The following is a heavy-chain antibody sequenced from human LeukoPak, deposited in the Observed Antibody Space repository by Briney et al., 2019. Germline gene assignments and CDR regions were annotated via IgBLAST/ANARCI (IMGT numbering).Heavy chain of an antibody. Sequence: SQTLSLTCTVSGGSISSGSYYWSWIRQPAGKGLEWIGRIYTSGSTNYNPSLKSRVTISVDTSKNQFSLKLSSVTAADTAVYYCARLAIGPWSGSPEYFQHWGQGTLVTVSS. V-gene: IGHV4-61*02. CDR1: GGSISSGSYY. D-gene: IGHD2-21*01. CDR2: IYTSGST. J-gene: IGHJ1*01. CDR3: ARLAIGPWSGSPEYFQH.